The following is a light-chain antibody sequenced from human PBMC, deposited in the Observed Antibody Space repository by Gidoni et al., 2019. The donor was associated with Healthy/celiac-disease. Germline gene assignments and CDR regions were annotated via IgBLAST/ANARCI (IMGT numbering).Light chain of an antibody. J-gene: IGKJ1*01. Sequence: ETVLTQSPGTLSLSPGERATLSCWASQSVSSSYLAWYQQKPGQAPRLLNYGASSRATGIPDRFSGSGSGTDFTLTISRLEPEDLAVYYCQQYGSTPPLTFGQGTKVEIK. CDR2: GAS. CDR1: QSVSSSY. V-gene: IGKV3-20*01. CDR3: QQYGSTPPLT.